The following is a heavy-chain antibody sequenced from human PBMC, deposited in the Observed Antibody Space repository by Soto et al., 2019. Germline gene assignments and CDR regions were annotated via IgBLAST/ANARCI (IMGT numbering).Heavy chain of an antibody. CDR1: GDSVTSRSYY. CDR2: IYYSGNI. J-gene: IGHJ5*02. Sequence: QVQLQESGPGLVKPSETLSLTCTVSGDSVTSRSYYWAWVRQPPGKGLEWIGYIYYSGNINYNPSLNSRFTTAVETSTNKFSLKLTSVTAADTAIYYCARGTIAASATKFDPWGQGILVTVSS. V-gene: IGHV4-61*01. CDR3: ARGTIAASATKFDP. D-gene: IGHD6-25*01.